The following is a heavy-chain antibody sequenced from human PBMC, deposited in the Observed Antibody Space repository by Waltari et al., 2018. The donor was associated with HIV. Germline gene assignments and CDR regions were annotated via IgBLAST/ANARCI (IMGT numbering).Heavy chain of an antibody. Sequence: EVQVVESGGGLVQPGGSLRLSCAASGFTFSSYEMNWVRQAPGKGLGWVLYMSSGGSTIYFADSVKGRFTMSRDNAKNSLYLRMNSLMAEDTAVYYCARAFMIRGTGAFDIWGQGTMVTVSS. CDR3: ARAFMIRGTGAFDI. CDR1: GFTFSSYE. D-gene: IGHD3-10*01. J-gene: IGHJ3*02. CDR2: MSSGGSTI. V-gene: IGHV3-48*03.